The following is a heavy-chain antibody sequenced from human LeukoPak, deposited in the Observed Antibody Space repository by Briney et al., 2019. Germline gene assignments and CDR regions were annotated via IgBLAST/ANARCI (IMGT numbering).Heavy chain of an antibody. CDR3: ATGYSSGWYYFDY. CDR2: ISSSGSYT. J-gene: IGHJ4*02. Sequence: PGGSLRLSCAASGFIFSDYYMTWIRQAPGKGLEFISFISSSGSYTNSADSVKGRFTISRDNAKNSLYLQMNSLRAEDTAVYYCATGYSSGWYYFDYWGQGTLVTVSS. D-gene: IGHD6-19*01. CDR1: GFIFSDYY. V-gene: IGHV3-11*06.